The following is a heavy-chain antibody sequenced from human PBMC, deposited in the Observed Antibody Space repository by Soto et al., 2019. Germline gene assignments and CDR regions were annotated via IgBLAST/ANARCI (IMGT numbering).Heavy chain of an antibody. CDR3: ARSNSGYSYGYDY. V-gene: IGHV3-53*01. CDR2: IYSGGST. D-gene: IGHD5-18*01. J-gene: IGHJ4*02. Sequence: GGSLRLSCAASGFTVSSNYMSWVRQAPGKGLELVSVIYSGGSTYYADSVKGRFTISRDNSKNTLYLQMNSLRAEDTAVYYCARSNSGYSYGYDYWGQGTLVTVS. CDR1: GFTVSSNY.